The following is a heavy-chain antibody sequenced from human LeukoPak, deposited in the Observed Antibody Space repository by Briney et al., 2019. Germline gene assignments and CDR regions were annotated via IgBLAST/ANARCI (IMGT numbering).Heavy chain of an antibody. J-gene: IGHJ4*02. V-gene: IGHV4-39*01. CDR2: IYHSGST. CDR3: ARNGTVTVSGTKFNYFDY. D-gene: IGHD4-17*01. Sequence: SETLSLTCTVSGGSISSSSYYWGWIRQPPWKGLEWIGSIYHSGSTHYNPSLKSRLTIFVDTSKNQFSLKVNSVTAADTAVYYCARNGTVTVSGTKFNYFDYWGQGNLVTVSS. CDR1: GGSISSSSYY.